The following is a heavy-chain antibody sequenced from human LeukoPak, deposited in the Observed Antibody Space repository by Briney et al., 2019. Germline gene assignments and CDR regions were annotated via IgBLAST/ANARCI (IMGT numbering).Heavy chain of an antibody. CDR2: ISTSGSTI. D-gene: IGHD3-10*01. CDR3: ARHAGSYYFDY. J-gene: IGHJ4*02. CDR1: GFTFSDYY. V-gene: IGHV3-11*01. Sequence: GGSLRLSCAASGFTFSDYYMSWIRQAPGKGLEWVSYISTSGSTIYYADSVKGRFTISRDNAKNSLSLHMNSLRAEDTAVYYCARHAGSYYFDYWGQGTPVTVSS.